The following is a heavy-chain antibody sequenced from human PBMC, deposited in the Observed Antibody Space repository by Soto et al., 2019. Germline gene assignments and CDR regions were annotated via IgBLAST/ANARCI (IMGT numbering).Heavy chain of an antibody. V-gene: IGHV1-69*13. CDR2: IIPIFGTA. Sequence: SVKVSCKASGGTFSSYAISWVRQAPGQGLEWMGGIIPIFGTANYAQKFQGRVTITADESTSTAYMELSSLRSEDTAVYYCAREQQLVAIFDYWGQGTLVTVSS. CDR3: AREQQLVAIFDY. CDR1: GGTFSSYA. D-gene: IGHD6-13*01. J-gene: IGHJ4*02.